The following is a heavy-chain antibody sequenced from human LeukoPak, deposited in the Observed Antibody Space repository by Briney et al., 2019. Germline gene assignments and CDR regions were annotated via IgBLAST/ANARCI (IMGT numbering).Heavy chain of an antibody. V-gene: IGHV1-2*02. CDR1: GYTFTGYY. CDR3: ARAVVAANYYFDY. J-gene: IGHJ4*02. Sequence: WASVKVSCKASGYTFTGYYMHWVRQAPGQGLEWMGWINPNSGGTNYAQKFQGRVTMTRDTSISTAYMELSRLRSDDTAVYYCARAVVAANYYFDYWGQGTLVTVSS. CDR2: INPNSGGT. D-gene: IGHD2-15*01.